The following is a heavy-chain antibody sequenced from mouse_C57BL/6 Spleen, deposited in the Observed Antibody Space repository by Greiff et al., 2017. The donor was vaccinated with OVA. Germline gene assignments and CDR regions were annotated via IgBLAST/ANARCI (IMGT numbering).Heavy chain of an antibody. CDR2: INPNNGGT. CDR3: ARRSSGYVYFDY. CDR1: GYTFTDYN. D-gene: IGHD3-2*02. V-gene: IGHV1-18*01. Sequence: DVKLEESGPELVKPGASVKIPCKASGYTFTDYNMDWVKQSHGKSLEWIGDINPNNGGTIYNQKFKGKATLTVDKSSSTAYMELRSLTSEDTAVYYCARRSSGYVYFDYWGQGTTRTVSS. J-gene: IGHJ2*01.